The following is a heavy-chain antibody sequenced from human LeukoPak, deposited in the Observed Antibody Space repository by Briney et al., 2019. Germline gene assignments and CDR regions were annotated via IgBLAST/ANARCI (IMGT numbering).Heavy chain of an antibody. CDR3: AKGVGVNVYFDY. D-gene: IGHD1-26*01. V-gene: IGHV5-51*01. CDR1: GYSFTNYW. J-gene: IGHJ4*02. CDR2: IYPGDSDT. Sequence: GESLKISCKGFGYSFTNYWIGWVRQMPGKGLQWMGIIYPGDSDTRYSPSSQGQVTISADKSITTAYMQWSSLKASDTAMYYCAKGVGVNVYFDYWGQGTLVTVSS.